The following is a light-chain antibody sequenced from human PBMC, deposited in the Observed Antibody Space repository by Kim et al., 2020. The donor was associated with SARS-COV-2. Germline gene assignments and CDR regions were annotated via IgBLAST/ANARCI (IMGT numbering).Light chain of an antibody. J-gene: IGKJ4*01. CDR3: HQGANWPLT. V-gene: IGKV3-11*01. Sequence: LCPGESGTVSARASQSVSSHLAWYHQNPGTAPRPLICEATNRATGTPARFSGRGSGTDFTLTIRSLENEDFAGYYCHQGANWPLTFGGGTKVDIK. CDR1: QSVSSH. CDR2: EAT.